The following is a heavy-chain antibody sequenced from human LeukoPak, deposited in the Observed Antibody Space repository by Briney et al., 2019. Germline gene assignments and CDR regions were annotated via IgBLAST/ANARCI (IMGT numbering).Heavy chain of an antibody. D-gene: IGHD6-13*01. CDR2: INTNTGNP. V-gene: IGHV7-4-1*02. J-gene: IGHJ4*02. CDR3: ARKIAAADL. CDR1: GYTFTGYY. Sequence: ASVKVSCKASGYTFTGYYMHWVRQAPGQGLEWMGWINTNTGNPTYAQGFTGHFVFSLDTSVSTAYLQISSLKAEDTAVYYCARKIAAADLWGQGTLVTVSS.